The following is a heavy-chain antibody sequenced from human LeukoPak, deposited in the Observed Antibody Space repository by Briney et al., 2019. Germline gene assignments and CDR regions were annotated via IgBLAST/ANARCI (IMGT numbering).Heavy chain of an antibody. D-gene: IGHD3-3*01. J-gene: IGHJ4*02. Sequence: GGSLRLSCAASGFTFSNAWMSWVRQAPGKGLEWVGRIKSKTDGGTTDYAAPVKGRFTISRDDSKNTLYLQMNSLKTEDTAVYYCTSSITIFGVVIPRDWGQGTLVTVSS. CDR1: GFTFSNAW. CDR2: IKSKTDGGTT. V-gene: IGHV3-15*01. CDR3: TSSITIFGVVIPRD.